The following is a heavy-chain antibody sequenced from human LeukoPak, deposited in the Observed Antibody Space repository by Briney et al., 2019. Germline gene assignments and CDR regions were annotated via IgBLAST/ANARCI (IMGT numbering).Heavy chain of an antibody. CDR2: INHSGNT. Sequence: SETLSLTCAVYGGSFSGYYWSWIRQPPGKGLEWVGEINHSGNTNYNPSLKSRVTISVDTSKNQFSLKLSSVTAADTAVYYCARGPSGGSGSYPLPFDYWGQGTLVTVSS. D-gene: IGHD3-10*01. V-gene: IGHV4-34*01. CDR3: ARGPSGGSGSYPLPFDY. CDR1: GGSFSGYY. J-gene: IGHJ4*02.